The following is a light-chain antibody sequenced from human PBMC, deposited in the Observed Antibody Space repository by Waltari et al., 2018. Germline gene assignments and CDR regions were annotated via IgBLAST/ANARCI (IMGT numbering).Light chain of an antibody. J-gene: IGLJ3*02. Sequence: QSALTQPASVSGSPGQSITISCTGTSSDVGTYNYVSWYQKHPGKAPKLLIYDVSYRPSGVSYRFSGSKSGNTASLTISGLQAEDEADYYCSSYITTNTLELFGGGTSLTVL. CDR1: SSDVGTYNY. CDR3: SSYITTNTLEL. CDR2: DVS. V-gene: IGLV2-14*03.